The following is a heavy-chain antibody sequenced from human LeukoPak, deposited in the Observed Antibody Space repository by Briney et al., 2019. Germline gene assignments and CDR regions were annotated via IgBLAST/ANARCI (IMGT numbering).Heavy chain of an antibody. CDR2: IWYDGSNK. CDR3: ARESYSSGWFDY. Sequence: GGSLRLSCAASGFTFSSYGMHWVRQAPGKGLEWVAVIWYDGSNKYYADSVKGRFTISRDNSKNTLYLQMNSLRAEDTAVYYCARESYSSGWFDYWGQGTLVTVSS. V-gene: IGHV3-33*01. J-gene: IGHJ4*02. D-gene: IGHD6-19*01. CDR1: GFTFSSYG.